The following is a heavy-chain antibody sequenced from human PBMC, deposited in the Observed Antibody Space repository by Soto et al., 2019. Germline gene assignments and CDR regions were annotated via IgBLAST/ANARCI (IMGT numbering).Heavy chain of an antibody. D-gene: IGHD2-2*01. J-gene: IGHJ4*02. Sequence: PGESLRISCKGLGYSFTDYWIGWVRQMPGKGLEWMGIIYPRDSHTTYSPSFQGQVTVSVDKSISTAYLQWSSLEASDTAMYFCARRFCSNTICYADQFDYWGQGTLVTGSS. CDR1: GYSFTDYW. CDR2: IYPRDSHT. CDR3: ARRFCSNTICYADQFDY. V-gene: IGHV5-51*01.